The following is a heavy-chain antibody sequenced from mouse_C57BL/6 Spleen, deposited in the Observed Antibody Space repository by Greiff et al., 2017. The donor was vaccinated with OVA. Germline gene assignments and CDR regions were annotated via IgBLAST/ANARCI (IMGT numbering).Heavy chain of an antibody. D-gene: IGHD2-3*01. V-gene: IGHV1-22*01. CDR1: GYTFTDYN. CDR3: AFDGYYGYFDV. J-gene: IGHJ1*03. Sequence: VQLQQSGPELVKPGASVKMSCKASGYTFTDYNMHWVKQSHGKSLEWIGYINPNNGGTSYNQKFKGKATLTVNKSSSTAYMELRSLTSEDSAVYYCAFDGYYGYFDVWGTGTTVTVSS. CDR2: INPNNGGT.